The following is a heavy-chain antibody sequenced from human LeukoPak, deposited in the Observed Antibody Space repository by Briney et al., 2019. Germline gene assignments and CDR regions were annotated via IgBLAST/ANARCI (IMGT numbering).Heavy chain of an antibody. CDR2: IYHSGST. D-gene: IGHD5-18*01. CDR1: GGSISSGGYY. V-gene: IGHV4-30-2*01. Sequence: PSETLSFTCTVSGGSISSGGYYWSWIRQPPGKGLEWIGYIYHSGSTYYNPSLKSRVTISVDRSKNQFSLKLSSVTAADTAVYYCARALEDTANWYFDLWGRGTLVTVSS. J-gene: IGHJ2*01. CDR3: ARALEDTANWYFDL.